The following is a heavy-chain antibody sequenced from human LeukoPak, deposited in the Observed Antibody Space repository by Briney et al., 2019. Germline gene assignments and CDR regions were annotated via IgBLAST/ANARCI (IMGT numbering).Heavy chain of an antibody. J-gene: IGHJ4*02. V-gene: IGHV1-18*01. CDR1: GYTFTSYG. CDR2: ISAYNGNT. CDR3: ARDHRLYDYIWGSYRYIPSPRAPFDY. Sequence: VASVKVSCKASGYTFTSYGISWVRQAPGQGLEWMGWISAYNGNTNYAQKLQGRVTMTTDTSTSTAYMELRSLRSDDTAVYYCARDHRLYDYIWGSYRYIPSPRAPFDYWGQGTLVTVSS. D-gene: IGHD3-16*02.